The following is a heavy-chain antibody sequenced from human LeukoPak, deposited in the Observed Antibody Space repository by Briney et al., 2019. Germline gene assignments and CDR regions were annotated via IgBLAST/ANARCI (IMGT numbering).Heavy chain of an antibody. CDR1: GYTFTSYG. V-gene: IGHV1-18*01. CDR2: MSAYHCNT. D-gene: IGHD4-11*01. J-gene: IGHJ3*02. CDR3: ARATAPDAFDI. Sequence: ASVKVSFKASGYTFTSYGMSWVGQARGQGREWMGWMSAYHCNTNYAQKLQGRVTITTDTSTSTAYMELKSLRSDDTAVYYCARATAPDAFDIWGQGTMVTVSS.